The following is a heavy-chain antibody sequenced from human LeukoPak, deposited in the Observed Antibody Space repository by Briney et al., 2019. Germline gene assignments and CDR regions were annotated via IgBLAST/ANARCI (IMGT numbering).Heavy chain of an antibody. CDR1: GFTFDDYA. D-gene: IGHD3-22*01. V-gene: IGHV3-9*01. CDR2: ISWNSGSI. Sequence: GGSLRLSCAASGFTFDDYAMHWVRQAPGKGLEWVSGISWNSGSIGYADSVKGRFTISRDNAKNSLYLQMNSLRAEDTAVYYCARLNYDSSGYYFNYYYYYMDVWGKGTTVTVSS. CDR3: ARLNYDSSGYYFNYYYYYMDV. J-gene: IGHJ6*03.